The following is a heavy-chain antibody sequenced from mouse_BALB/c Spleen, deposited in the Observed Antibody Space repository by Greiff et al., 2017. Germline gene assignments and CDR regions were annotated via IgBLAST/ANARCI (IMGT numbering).Heavy chain of an antibody. CDR3: AREGITTATGGAMDY. J-gene: IGHJ4*01. CDR1: GYTFTDYA. CDR2: ISTYYGDA. D-gene: IGHD1-2*01. V-gene: IGHV1S137*01. Sequence: QVQLKESGAELVRPGVSVKISCKGSGYTFTDYAMHWVKQSHAKSLEWIGVISTYYGDASYNQKFKGKATMTVDKSSSTAYMELARLTSEDSAIYYCAREGITTATGGAMDYWGQGTSVTVSS.